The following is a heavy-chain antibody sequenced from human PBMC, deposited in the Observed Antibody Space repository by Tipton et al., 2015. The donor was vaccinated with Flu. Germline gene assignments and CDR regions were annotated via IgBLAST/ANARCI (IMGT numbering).Heavy chain of an antibody. V-gene: IGHV4-34*01. CDR3: ARGQTFDDVR. D-gene: IGHD3-10*02. CDR1: GGSFNNNW. Sequence: TLSLTCAVQGGSFNNNWCTWLRLLPGKGLEWIGEFNPAGGATYNPYLRSRVTLSLDASKNHFSLSLSSVTAADTAVYFCARGQTFDDVRWGQGTPVTVSS. CDR2: FNPAGGA. J-gene: IGHJ4*02.